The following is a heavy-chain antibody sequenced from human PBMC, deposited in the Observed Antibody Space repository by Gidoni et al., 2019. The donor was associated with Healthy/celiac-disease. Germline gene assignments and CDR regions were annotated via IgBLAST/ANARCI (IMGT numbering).Heavy chain of an antibody. CDR2: ISYDGSNK. CDR3: AKDNYEYVWGGYYFDY. Sequence: QVQLVESGGGVVQPGRSLRLSCAASGFTFTSHGMHWVRQAPGKGLEWVAVISYDGSNKYYADSVKGRFTISRDNSKNTLYLQMNSLRAEDTAVYYCAKDNYEYVWGGYYFDYWGQGTLVTVSS. CDR1: GFTFTSHG. D-gene: IGHD3-16*01. V-gene: IGHV3-30*18. J-gene: IGHJ4*02.